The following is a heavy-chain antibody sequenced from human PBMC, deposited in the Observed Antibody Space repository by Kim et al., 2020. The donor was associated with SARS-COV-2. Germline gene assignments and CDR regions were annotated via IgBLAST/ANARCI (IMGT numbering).Heavy chain of an antibody. V-gene: IGHV4-39*07. D-gene: IGHD6-13*01. CDR3: ARGPRGQQLFDY. J-gene: IGHJ4*02. Sequence: YTPSLESRVTISVDTSKNHFSLELSSVTAADTAVYYCARGPRGQQLFDYWGQGTLVTVSS.